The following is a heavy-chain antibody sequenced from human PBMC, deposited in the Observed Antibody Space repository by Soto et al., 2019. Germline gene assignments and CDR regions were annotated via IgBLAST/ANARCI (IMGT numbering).Heavy chain of an antibody. CDR2: IVVGSGNT. CDR1: GFTFTSSA. V-gene: IGHV1-58*01. CDR3: AADPGWDTAMDGAHYYYYGMDV. Sequence: ASVKVSCKASGFTFTSSAVQWVRQARGQLLEWIGWIVVGSGNTNYAQKFQERVTITRDMSTSTAYMELSSLRSEDTAVYYCAADPGWDTAMDGAHYYYYGMDVWGQGTTVTVSS. J-gene: IGHJ6*02. D-gene: IGHD5-18*01.